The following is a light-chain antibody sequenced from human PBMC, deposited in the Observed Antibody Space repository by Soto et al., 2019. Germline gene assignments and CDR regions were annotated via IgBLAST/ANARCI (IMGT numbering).Light chain of an antibody. CDR3: QQYYTTPRT. Sequence: DIVMTHSPDSLAVSLGERATINCKSSQSVLYSSDNKNYLDWYQQQPGQPPKLLIYWASTRESGVPDRFSGSGSGTDFTLTISSLQAEDVAVYYCQQYYTTPRTFGQGTKVEIK. V-gene: IGKV4-1*01. J-gene: IGKJ1*01. CDR2: WAS. CDR1: QSVLYSSDNKNY.